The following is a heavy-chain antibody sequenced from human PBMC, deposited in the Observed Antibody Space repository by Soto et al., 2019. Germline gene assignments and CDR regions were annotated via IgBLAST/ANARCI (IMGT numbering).Heavy chain of an antibody. CDR3: ARGITMVRGTPRIMDV. CDR1: GYTFTSYG. Sequence: ASVKVSCKASGYTFTSYGISWVRQAPGQGLEWMGWISAYNGNTNYAQKLQGRVTMTTDTSTSTAYMELRSLRSDDTAVYYCARGITMVRGTPRIMDVWGRGTTFTVSS. CDR2: ISAYNGNT. V-gene: IGHV1-18*04. J-gene: IGHJ6*03. D-gene: IGHD3-10*01.